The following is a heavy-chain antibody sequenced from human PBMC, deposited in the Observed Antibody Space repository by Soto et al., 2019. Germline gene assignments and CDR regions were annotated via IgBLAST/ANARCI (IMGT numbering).Heavy chain of an antibody. CDR1: GFTFSSYG. CDR3: AKEPYCSSTSCYEEGTYYYYYMDV. CDR2: ISYDGSNK. Sequence: GGSLRLSCAASGFTFSSYGMHWVRQAPGKGLEWVAVISYDGSNKYYADSVKGRFTISRDNSKNTLYLQMNSLRAEDTAVYYCAKEPYCSSTSCYEEGTYYYYYMDVWGKGTTVTVSS. D-gene: IGHD2-2*01. V-gene: IGHV3-30*18. J-gene: IGHJ6*03.